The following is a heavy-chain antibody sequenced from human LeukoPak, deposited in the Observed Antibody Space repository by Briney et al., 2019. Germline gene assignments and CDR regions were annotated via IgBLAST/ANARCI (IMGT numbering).Heavy chain of an antibody. CDR2: IIPIFGTA. CDR1: GGTFSSYA. CDR3: ARDLAVAGLTYYYYYYMDV. V-gene: IGHV1-69*05. Sequence: SVKVSCKASGGTFSSYAISCVRQAPGQGLEWMGRIIPIFGTANYAQKFQGRVTITTDESTSTAYMELSSLRSEDTAVYYCARDLAVAGLTYYYYYYMDVWGKGTTVTVSS. D-gene: IGHD6-19*01. J-gene: IGHJ6*03.